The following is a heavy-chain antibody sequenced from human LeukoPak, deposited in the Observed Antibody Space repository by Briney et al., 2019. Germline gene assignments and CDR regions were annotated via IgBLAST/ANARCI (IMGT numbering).Heavy chain of an antibody. V-gene: IGHV1-18*04. Sequence: ASVTVSCKASGYTFTGYYMHWVRQAPGQGLEWMGWISPYNGNTIYAQKLQGRVTMTTDTSTITAYMELRSLRSDDTAVYYCARGSPPRVYYDRSGYYSYYFDYWGQGTLVTVSS. CDR3: ARGSPPRVYYDRSGYYSYYFDY. D-gene: IGHD3-22*01. CDR2: ISPYNGNT. CDR1: GYTFTGYY. J-gene: IGHJ4*02.